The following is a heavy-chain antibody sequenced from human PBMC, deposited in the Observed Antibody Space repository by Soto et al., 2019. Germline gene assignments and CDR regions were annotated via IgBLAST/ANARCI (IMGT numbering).Heavy chain of an antibody. CDR1: GFIFTNYA. CDR2: IGGRGNSA. Sequence: GGSLRLSCAASGFIFTNYAMNWVRQAPGKGLEWVSVIGGRGNSAYYADSVQGRFTISRDNSKNTLSLQMSSLTADDTAIYYCVREGRGSFDFWGRGTMVTV. D-gene: IGHD5-12*01. V-gene: IGHV3-23*01. CDR3: VREGRGSFDF. J-gene: IGHJ3*01.